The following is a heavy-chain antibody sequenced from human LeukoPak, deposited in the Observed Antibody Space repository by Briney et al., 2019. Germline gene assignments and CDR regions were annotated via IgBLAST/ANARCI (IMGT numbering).Heavy chain of an antibody. CDR1: GFTFSSYG. D-gene: IGHD2-15*01. Sequence: GGSLRLSCAASGFTFSSYGMHWVRQAPGKGLEWVANIKQDESEKYYVDSVKGRFTVSRDNSKNSVYLQMNSLRAEDTAMYYCATPVGGVWSFDYWGQGTLVTVSS. J-gene: IGHJ4*02. CDR2: IKQDESEK. V-gene: IGHV3-7*01. CDR3: ATPVGGVWSFDY.